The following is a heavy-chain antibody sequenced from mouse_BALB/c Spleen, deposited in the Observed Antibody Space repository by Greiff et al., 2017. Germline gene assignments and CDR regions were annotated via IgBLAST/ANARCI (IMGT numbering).Heavy chain of an antibody. CDR2: ISSGGSYT. CDR3: ARRPLERGKDAMDY. CDR1: GFTFSSYG. Sequence: EVQVVESGGDLVKPGGSLKLSCAASGFTFSSYGMSWVRQTPDKRLEWVATISSGGSYTYYPDSVKGRFTISRDNAKNTLYLQMSSLKSEDTAMYYCARRPLERGKDAMDYWGQGTSVTVSS. D-gene: IGHD1-3*01. V-gene: IGHV5-6*01. J-gene: IGHJ4*01.